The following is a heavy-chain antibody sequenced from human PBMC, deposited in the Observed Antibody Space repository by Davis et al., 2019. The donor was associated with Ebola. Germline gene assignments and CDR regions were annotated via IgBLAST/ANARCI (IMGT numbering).Heavy chain of an antibody. CDR1: GFTFSDYY. D-gene: IGHD3-3*01. V-gene: IGHV3-11*06. CDR3: ARGGIARITIFGVVSAALYGMDV. Sequence: PGGSLRLSCAASGFTFSDYYMSWIRQAPGKGLEWVSYISSSSSYTNYADSVKGRFTISRDNAKNSLYLQMNSLRAEDTAVYYCARGGIARITIFGVVSAALYGMDVWGQGTTVTVSS. J-gene: IGHJ6*02. CDR2: ISSSSSYT.